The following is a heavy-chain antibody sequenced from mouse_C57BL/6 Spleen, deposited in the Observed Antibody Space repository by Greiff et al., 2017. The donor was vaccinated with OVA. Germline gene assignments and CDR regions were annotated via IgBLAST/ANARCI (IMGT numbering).Heavy chain of an antibody. Sequence: EVQGVESGGGLVKPGGSLKLSCAASGFTFSSYAMSWVRQTPEKRLEWVATISDGGSYTYYPDNVKGRFTISRDNAKKNLYLQMSHLKSEDTAMYYCARDPYGSSFWYFDVWGTGTTVTVSS. CDR3: ARDPYGSSFWYFDV. CDR2: ISDGGSYT. V-gene: IGHV5-4*01. J-gene: IGHJ1*03. CDR1: GFTFSSYA. D-gene: IGHD1-1*01.